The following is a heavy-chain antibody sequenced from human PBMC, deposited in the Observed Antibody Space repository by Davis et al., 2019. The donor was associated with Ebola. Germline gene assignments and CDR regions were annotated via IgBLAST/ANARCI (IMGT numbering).Heavy chain of an antibody. CDR1: GGSISSSNW. V-gene: IGHV4-4*02. CDR2: IYHSGST. Sequence: GSLRLSCAVSGGSISSSNWWSWVRQPPGKGLEWIGEIYHSGSTNYNPSLKSRVTISVDKSKNQFSLKLSSVTAADTAVYYCARDTGIIAAAGPYGMDVWGQGTTVTVSS. J-gene: IGHJ6*02. CDR3: ARDTGIIAAAGPYGMDV. D-gene: IGHD6-13*01.